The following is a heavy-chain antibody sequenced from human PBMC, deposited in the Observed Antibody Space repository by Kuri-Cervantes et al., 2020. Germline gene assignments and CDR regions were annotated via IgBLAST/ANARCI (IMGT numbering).Heavy chain of an antibody. D-gene: IGHD2/OR15-2a*01. CDR3: ARDFAPLSYYYYGMDV. J-gene: IGHJ6*02. CDR2: LNPNSGGT. V-gene: IGHV1-2*02. CDR1: GYTLTTSY. Sequence: ASVKVSCKASGYTLTTSYITWVRQATGQGLEWMGWLNPNSGGTNYAQKFQGRVTMTRDTSISTAYMELSRLRSDDTAVYYCARDFAPLSYYYYGMDVWGQGTTVTVSS.